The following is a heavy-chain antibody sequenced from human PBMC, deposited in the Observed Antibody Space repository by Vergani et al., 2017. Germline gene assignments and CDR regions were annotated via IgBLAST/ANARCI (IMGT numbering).Heavy chain of an antibody. Sequence: QVQLQQWGAGLLKPSETLSLTCAVYGGSFSGYYWSWIRQPPGKGLEWIGEINHSGSTNYNPSLKSRVTISVDTAKNQFSLKLSSVTAADTAVYYCARCKISGYARRGYYFDYWGQGTLVTVSS. V-gene: IGHV4-34*01. J-gene: IGHJ4*02. CDR2: INHSGST. CDR3: ARCKISGYARRGYYFDY. CDR1: GGSFSGYY. D-gene: IGHD5-12*01.